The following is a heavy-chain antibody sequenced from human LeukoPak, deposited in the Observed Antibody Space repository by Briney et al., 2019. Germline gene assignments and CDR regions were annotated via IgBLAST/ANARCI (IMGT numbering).Heavy chain of an antibody. CDR3: ARDVLPVGGQIGPKYYMDV. Sequence: GGSLRLSCAASGFTVSNNYMSWVRQAPGRGLEWVSVIYDGGATDYADSVKGRFTVSRDSSKNTLYLQISSLRADDTAVYYCARDVLPVGGQIGPKYYMDVWGKGTTVTVSS. J-gene: IGHJ6*03. CDR2: IYDGGAT. V-gene: IGHV3-53*01. D-gene: IGHD2-15*01. CDR1: GFTVSNNY.